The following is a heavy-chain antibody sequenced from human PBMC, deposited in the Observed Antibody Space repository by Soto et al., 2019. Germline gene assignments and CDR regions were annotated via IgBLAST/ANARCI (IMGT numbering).Heavy chain of an antibody. CDR1: GFSLSTSGVG. V-gene: IGHV2-5*02. CDR3: AHSGILTVTTWTDLNWFDP. Sequence: GSGPTLVNPTQTLTLTCTFSGFSLSTSGVGVGWIRQPPGKALEWLALIYWDDDKRYSPSLKSRLTITKDTSKNQVVLTMTNMEPVDTATYYCAHSGILTVTTWTDLNWFDPWGQGTLVTVSS. D-gene: IGHD4-17*01. CDR2: IYWDDDK. J-gene: IGHJ5*02.